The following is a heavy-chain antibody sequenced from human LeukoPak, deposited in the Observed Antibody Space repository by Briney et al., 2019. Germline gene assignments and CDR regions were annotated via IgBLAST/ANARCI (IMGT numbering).Heavy chain of an antibody. CDR1: GGSFSGYY. V-gene: IGHV4-34*01. CDR2: IYYIGST. D-gene: IGHD3-16*01. CDR3: ARASFWESPINWFDP. Sequence: SETLSLTCAVYGGSFSGYYWSWIRQPPGKGLEWIGSIYYIGSTYYNPSLKSRVTISVDTSKNQFPLKLRSVTAADTAVYYCARASFWESPINWFDPWGQGTVVTVSA. J-gene: IGHJ5*02.